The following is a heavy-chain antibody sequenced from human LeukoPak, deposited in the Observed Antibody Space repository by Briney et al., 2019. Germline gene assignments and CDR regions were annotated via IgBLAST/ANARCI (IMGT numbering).Heavy chain of an antibody. D-gene: IGHD1-26*01. J-gene: IGHJ4*02. V-gene: IGHV3-48*03. CDR1: GFTFSSYE. CDR3: ASGAYRDYFDY. Sequence: GGSLRLSCAASGFTFSSYEVNWVRQAPGKGLEWISYISSRGSNIYYADSVKGRFTISRDNAKNSLYLQMNSLRAEDTAVYYCASGAYRDYFDYWGQGTLVTVSS. CDR2: ISSRGSNI.